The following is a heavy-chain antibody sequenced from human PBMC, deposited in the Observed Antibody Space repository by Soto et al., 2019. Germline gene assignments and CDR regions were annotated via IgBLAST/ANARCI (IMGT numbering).Heavy chain of an antibody. CDR2: ISGSGSTI. J-gene: IGHJ4*02. CDR1: GFTFSRYE. D-gene: IGHD6-13*01. V-gene: IGHV3-48*03. CDR3: SRLSYSNTWYLDY. Sequence: EVQLVESGGGLVQPGGSLRLSCVASGFTFSRYEMNWVRQAPGKGLEWVSYISGSGSTIYYADSLKGRFTISRDNAKNSLYLQMNSLRAEDTAIYYCSRLSYSNTWYLDYWGQGTLVTVSS.